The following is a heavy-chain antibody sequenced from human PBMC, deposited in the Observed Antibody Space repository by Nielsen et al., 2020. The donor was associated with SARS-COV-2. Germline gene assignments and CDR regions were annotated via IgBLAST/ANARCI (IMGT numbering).Heavy chain of an antibody. D-gene: IGHD5-24*01. CDR1: GFSITNFG. CDR2: LSYDGSSR. Sequence: GGSLRLSCVASGFSITNFGMHWVRQAPGKGLEWLAVLSYDGSSRHYADSVKGRFTISRDKSKNTVFLQMSSLRDEDTAVYYCVKGGEMNTIFFDYWGQGTLVTVSS. V-gene: IGHV3-30*18. J-gene: IGHJ4*02. CDR3: VKGGEMNTIFFDY.